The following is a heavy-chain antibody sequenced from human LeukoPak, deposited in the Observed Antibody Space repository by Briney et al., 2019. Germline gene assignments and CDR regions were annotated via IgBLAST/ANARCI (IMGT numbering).Heavy chain of an antibody. CDR1: GFTVSSNY. CDR2: IYSGGST. D-gene: IGHD6-6*01. J-gene: IGHJ4*02. V-gene: IGHV3-53*01. Sequence: PGGSLRLSCAASGFTVSSNYMSWVHQAPGKGLEWVSVIYSGGSTYYADSVKGRFTISRDNSKNTLYLQMNSLRAEDTAVYYCARDLYPIAARRPVPNFDYWGQGTLVTVSS. CDR3: ARDLYPIAARRPVPNFDY.